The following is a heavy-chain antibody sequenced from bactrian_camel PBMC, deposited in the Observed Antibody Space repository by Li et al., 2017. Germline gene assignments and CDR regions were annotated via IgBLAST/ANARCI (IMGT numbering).Heavy chain of an antibody. D-gene: IGHD6*01. V-gene: IGHV3S63*01. Sequence: HVQLVESGGGSAQAGESLRLSCTASSFTFDDSDMGWYRQAPGNECELVSSISSDGSTYYADSVKGRFTISKDNANNLYLQMNSLKPDDTAMYYCAMNRLGSSWCLARHTADNYWGQGTQVTVS. CDR1: SFTFDDSD. CDR3: AMNRLGSSWCLARHTADNY. J-gene: IGHJ4*01. CDR2: ISSDGST.